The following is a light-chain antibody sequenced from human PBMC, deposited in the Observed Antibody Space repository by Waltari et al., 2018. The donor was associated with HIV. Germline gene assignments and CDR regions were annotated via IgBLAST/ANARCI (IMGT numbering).Light chain of an antibody. Sequence: QSALTQPASVSGSPGQSITISCPGTSSDVGGYNYVSWYHQHPGKAPKLMIYEVSNRPSGVSNRFSGSKSGNTASLTISGLQAEDEADYYCSSYTSSSTLDVVFGGGTKLTVL. CDR2: EVS. J-gene: IGLJ2*01. V-gene: IGLV2-14*01. CDR1: SSDVGGYNY. CDR3: SSYTSSSTLDVV.